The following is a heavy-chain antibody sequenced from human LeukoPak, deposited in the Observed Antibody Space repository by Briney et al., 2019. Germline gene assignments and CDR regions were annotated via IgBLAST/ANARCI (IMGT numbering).Heavy chain of an antibody. CDR2: IKSATHVATP. D-gene: IGHD3-22*01. CDR1: GFTFSNAW. CDR3: AMGSNSYDSSDFDH. J-gene: IGHJ4*02. V-gene: IGHV3-15*01. Sequence: PGGSLRLSCAGFGFTFSNAWMNWVRQAPGKGLEWVGRIKSATHVATPEYAAAVKGRFIISRDDSRDTLHLQINSLRTEDTALYYCAMGSNSYDSSDFDHWGQGTLVTVSS.